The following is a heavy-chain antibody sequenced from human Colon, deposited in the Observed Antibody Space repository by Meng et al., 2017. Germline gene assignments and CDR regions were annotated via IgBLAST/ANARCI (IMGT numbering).Heavy chain of an antibody. CDR3: ARGPLDY. CDR1: GGSVSSGSYY. J-gene: IGHJ4*02. V-gene: IGHV4-61*01. CDR2: IYYTGST. Sequence: QVQRQQWGAGLLKPSETLSLTCTVSGGSVSSGSYYWSWIRQPPGKGLEWIGYIYYTGSTNYNPSLKSRVTISVDTSKNQFSLKLSSVTAADTAVYYCARGPLDYWGQGTLVTVSS.